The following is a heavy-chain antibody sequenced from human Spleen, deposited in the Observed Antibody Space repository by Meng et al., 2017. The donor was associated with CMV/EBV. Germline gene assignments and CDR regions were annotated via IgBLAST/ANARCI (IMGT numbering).Heavy chain of an antibody. CDR1: GGSFSGYY. J-gene: IGHJ4*02. Sequence: QVQLQQWGAGLLKPSETLSLTCAVYGGSFSGYYWSWIRQPPGKGLEWIGEINHSGSTNYNPSLKSRVTISVDTSKNQFSLKLSSVTAADTAVYYCAREWGGSSSRFDYWGQGTLVTVSS. D-gene: IGHD6-6*01. V-gene: IGHV4-34*01. CDR3: AREWGGSSSRFDY. CDR2: INHSGST.